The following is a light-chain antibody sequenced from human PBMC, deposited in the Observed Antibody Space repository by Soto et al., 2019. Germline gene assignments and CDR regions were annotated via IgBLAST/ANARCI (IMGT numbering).Light chain of an antibody. CDR2: GVS. CDR1: QSISSSY. V-gene: IGKV3-20*01. Sequence: EIVLTQSPGTLSLSPGERATLSCRASQSISSSYFAWYQQKPGQAPRLLVYGVSSRATDVPDRFSGSGSGTDFTLTIRRLEPEDFAVYYCQQYTDSRTGGQGTKLEIK. J-gene: IGKJ1*01. CDR3: QQYTDSRT.